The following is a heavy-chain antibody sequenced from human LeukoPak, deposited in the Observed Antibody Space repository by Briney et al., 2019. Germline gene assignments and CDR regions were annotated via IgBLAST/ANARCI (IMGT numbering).Heavy chain of an antibody. CDR2: FDPEDGET. CDR3: ATVGGYSYGYQDY. V-gene: IGHV1-24*01. D-gene: IGHD5-18*01. Sequence: FDPEDGETIYAQKFQGRVTMTEDTSTDTAYMELSSLRSEDTAVYYCATVGGYSYGYQDYWGQGTLVTVSS. J-gene: IGHJ4*02.